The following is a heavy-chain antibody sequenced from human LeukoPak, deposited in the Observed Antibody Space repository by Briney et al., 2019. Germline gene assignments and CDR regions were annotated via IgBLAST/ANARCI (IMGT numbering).Heavy chain of an antibody. V-gene: IGHV4-39*07. CDR2: IHYSGST. CDR3: ARSRHLYSYGVGWFDP. J-gene: IGHJ5*02. D-gene: IGHD5-18*01. Sequence: SETLSLTCTVSGGSISSSSYYWGWIRQPPGKGLEWIGSIHYSGSTYYNPSLKSRVTISVDTSKNQFSLKLSSVTAADTAVYYCARSRHLYSYGVGWFDPWGQGTLVTVSS. CDR1: GGSISSSSYY.